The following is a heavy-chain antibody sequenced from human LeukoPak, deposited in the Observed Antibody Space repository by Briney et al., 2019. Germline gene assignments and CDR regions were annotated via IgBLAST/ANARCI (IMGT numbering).Heavy chain of an antibody. J-gene: IGHJ4*02. CDR3: ARVRGFYDSSGYYPYYFDY. CDR1: GGSISSGGYY. D-gene: IGHD3-22*01. V-gene: IGHV4-31*03. Sequence: SQTLSLTCTVSGGSISSGGYYWSWIRQHPGKGLEWIGYIYYSGSTYYNPSLKSRVTISVDTSKNQFSLKLSSGTAADTAVYHCARVRGFYDSSGYYPYYFDYWGQGTLVTVSS. CDR2: IYYSGST.